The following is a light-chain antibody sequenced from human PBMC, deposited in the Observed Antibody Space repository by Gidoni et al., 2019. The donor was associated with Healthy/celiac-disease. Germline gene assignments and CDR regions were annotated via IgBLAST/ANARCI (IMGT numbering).Light chain of an antibody. Sequence: SALTPPASVSGSPVPSITISCTGTSSDVGGYNYVSWYQQHPGKAPKLMIYEVSNRTSGVSNRFSGSKSGNTASLTISVLQAEDEADYYCSSYTSSSTLMVFGGGTKLTVL. CDR2: EVS. CDR3: SSYTSSSTLMV. J-gene: IGLJ2*01. V-gene: IGLV2-14*01. CDR1: SSDVGGYNY.